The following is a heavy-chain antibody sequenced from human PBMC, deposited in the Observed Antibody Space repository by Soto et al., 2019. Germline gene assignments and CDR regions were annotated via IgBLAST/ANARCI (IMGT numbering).Heavy chain of an antibody. Sequence: QVQLVQSGAEVKKPGASVKVSCKASGYTFTGYYMYWVRQAPGQGLEWMGWINPNSGGTNYSQKFQGRVTMTRDTSISTAYMELSRLKSDDTAVYYCARDLAVLIPAAPPGIDYWGQGTLVTVSS. CDR2: INPNSGGT. CDR1: GYTFTGYY. CDR3: ARDLAVLIPAAPPGIDY. J-gene: IGHJ4*02. D-gene: IGHD2-2*01. V-gene: IGHV1-2*02.